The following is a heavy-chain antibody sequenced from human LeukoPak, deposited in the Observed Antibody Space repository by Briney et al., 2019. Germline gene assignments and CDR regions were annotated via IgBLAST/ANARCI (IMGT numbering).Heavy chain of an antibody. V-gene: IGHV3-7*03. D-gene: IGHD3-9*01. CDR3: ARAVRYFDWLYSDY. Sequence: GSLRLSCAASGFTFSSYWMGWVRQAPGKGLEWVANIKQDGSEKYYVDSVKGRFTISRDNAKNSLYLQMNSLRAEDTAVYYCARAVRYFDWLYSDYWGQGTLVTVSS. J-gene: IGHJ4*02. CDR1: GFTFSSYW. CDR2: IKQDGSEK.